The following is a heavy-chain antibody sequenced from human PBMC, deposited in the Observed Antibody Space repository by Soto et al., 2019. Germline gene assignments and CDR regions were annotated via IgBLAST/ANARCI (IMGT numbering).Heavy chain of an antibody. CDR2: IYYSGST. Sequence: QVQLQESGPGLVKPSETLSLTCTVSGGSISSYYWSWIRQPPGKGLEWIGYIYYSGSTNYNPSLXGXVXLXLDTSKNQFSLKLSSVTAADTAVYYCARRYGSCFDYWGQGTLVTVSS. V-gene: IGHV4-59*08. D-gene: IGHD5-18*01. J-gene: IGHJ4*02. CDR1: GGSISSYY. CDR3: ARRYGSCFDY.